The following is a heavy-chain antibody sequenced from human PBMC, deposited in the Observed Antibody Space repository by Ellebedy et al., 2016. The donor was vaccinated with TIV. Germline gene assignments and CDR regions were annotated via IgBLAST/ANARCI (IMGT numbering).Heavy chain of an antibody. Sequence: SETLSLTXGVYGESFSGYYWSWIRQPPGKGLEWIGYIYYSGSTNYNPSLKSRVTISVDTSKNQFSLKLSSVTAADTAVYYCAGLAHGDPDYWGQGTLVTVSS. D-gene: IGHD4-17*01. V-gene: IGHV4-59*01. CDR3: AGLAHGDPDY. CDR2: IYYSGST. CDR1: GESFSGYY. J-gene: IGHJ4*02.